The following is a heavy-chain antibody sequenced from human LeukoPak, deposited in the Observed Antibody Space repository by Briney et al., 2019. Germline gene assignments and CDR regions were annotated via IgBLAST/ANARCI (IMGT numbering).Heavy chain of an antibody. CDR3: ARGNRITIFGVVIIPVLNWFDP. Sequence: PSETLSLTCAVYGGSFSGYYWSWIRQPPGKGLEWIGEINHSGSTNYNPSLKSRVTISVDTSKSQFSLKLSSVTAADTAVYYCARGNRITIFGVVIIPVLNWFDPWGQGTLVTVSS. CDR2: INHSGST. J-gene: IGHJ5*02. CDR1: GGSFSGYY. V-gene: IGHV4-34*01. D-gene: IGHD3-3*01.